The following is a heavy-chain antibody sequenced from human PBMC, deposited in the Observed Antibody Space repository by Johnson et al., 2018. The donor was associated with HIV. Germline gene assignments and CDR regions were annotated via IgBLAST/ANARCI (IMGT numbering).Heavy chain of an antibody. CDR1: GFSFSSFA. Sequence: QVQLVESGGGVVQPGRSLRLSCVASGFSFSSFAMHWVRQAPGKGLEWVAVISYDGSYKYYADSVKGRFTISRDNSKNTLYLQMNSLRAEDTAVYYCARGRKTVTTVRPSAGDMWGQGTMVTVSS. J-gene: IGHJ3*02. CDR3: ARGRKTVTTVRPSAGDM. V-gene: IGHV3-30-3*01. CDR2: ISYDGSYK. D-gene: IGHD4-17*01.